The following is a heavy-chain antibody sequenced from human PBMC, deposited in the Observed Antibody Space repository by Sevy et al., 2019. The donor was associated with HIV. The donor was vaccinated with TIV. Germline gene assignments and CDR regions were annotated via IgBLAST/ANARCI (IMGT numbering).Heavy chain of an antibody. CDR2: IWFDGSNI. CDR1: GFNFGSYG. J-gene: IGHJ4*02. Sequence: GGSLRLSCVASGFNFGSYGMLWVRQAPGKGLEWVAEIWFDGSNIHYADSVRGRFTISRDNSKNTLSLHMSSLRVEDTAVYYCARERTYLFDYCGQGTLVTVSS. V-gene: IGHV3-33*01. CDR3: ARERTYLFDY.